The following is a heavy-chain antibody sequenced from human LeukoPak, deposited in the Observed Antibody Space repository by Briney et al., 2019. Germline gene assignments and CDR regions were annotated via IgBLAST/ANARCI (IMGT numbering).Heavy chain of an antibody. CDR2: ILSSGSN. CDR3: ARTNQISETAFDI. Sequence: PSDTLSLIYSVSSRLHYIYYGLCTRHTTGKALECLGYILSSGSNNYNPAVKSRVTISENTSKSQFSLMLSSVTAADTAVYYCARTNQISETAFDIWGQGTMVIVTS. V-gene: IGHV4-59*07. J-gene: IGHJ3*02. D-gene: IGHD1-14*01. CDR1: SRLHYIYY.